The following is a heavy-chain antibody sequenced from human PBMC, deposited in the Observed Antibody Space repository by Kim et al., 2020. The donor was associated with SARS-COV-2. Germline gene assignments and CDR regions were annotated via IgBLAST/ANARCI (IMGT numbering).Heavy chain of an antibody. Sequence: SETLSLTCTVSGDSISSAHYFWGWIRQPPGKGLEWIGSIYYSGSTYYNPSLKSRVTISLDTSKNQFSLKLRSVTAADTAVYYCARALANGFDTTGYYFNYWGQGTLATGSS. CDR3: ARALANGFDTTGYYFNY. V-gene: IGHV4-39*01. CDR1: GDSISSAHYF. CDR2: IYYSGST. J-gene: IGHJ4*02. D-gene: IGHD3-22*01.